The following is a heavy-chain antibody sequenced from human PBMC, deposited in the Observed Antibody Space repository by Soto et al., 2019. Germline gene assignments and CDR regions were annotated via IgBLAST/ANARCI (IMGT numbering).Heavy chain of an antibody. CDR2: ISYDGSNK. CDR1: GFTFSSYA. Sequence: LRLSCAASGFTFSSYAMHWVRQAPGKGLEWVAVISYDGSNKYYADSVKGRFTISRDNSKNTLYLQMNSLRAEDTAVYYCAREPVPGYYFDYWGQGTLVTVSS. J-gene: IGHJ4*02. D-gene: IGHD3-10*01. CDR3: AREPVPGYYFDY. V-gene: IGHV3-30-3*01.